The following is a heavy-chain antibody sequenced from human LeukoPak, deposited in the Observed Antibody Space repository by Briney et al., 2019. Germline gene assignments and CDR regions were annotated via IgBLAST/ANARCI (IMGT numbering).Heavy chain of an antibody. J-gene: IGHJ4*02. D-gene: IGHD3-10*01. CDR2: IYTSGST. CDR1: GGPISSGSYY. V-gene: IGHV4-61*02. CDR3: AREIPSGFDY. Sequence: SQTLSLTCTVSGGPISSGSYYWSWIRQPAGKGLEWIGRIYTSGSTNYNPSLKSRVTISVDTSKNQFSLKLSSVTAADTAVYYCAREIPSGFDYWDQGTLVTVSS.